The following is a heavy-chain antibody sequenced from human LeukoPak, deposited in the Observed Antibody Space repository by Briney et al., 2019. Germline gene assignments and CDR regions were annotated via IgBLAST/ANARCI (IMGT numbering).Heavy chain of an antibody. Sequence: GGSLRLSCAASGFTFSSYGMHWVRQAPGKGLEWVAVISYDGSNKYYADSVKGRFTISRDNSKNTLYLQMNSLRAEGTAVYYCAKDHPGNGMDVWGQGTTVTVSS. CDR2: ISYDGSNK. CDR3: AKDHPGNGMDV. J-gene: IGHJ6*02. V-gene: IGHV3-30*18. D-gene: IGHD6-13*01. CDR1: GFTFSSYG.